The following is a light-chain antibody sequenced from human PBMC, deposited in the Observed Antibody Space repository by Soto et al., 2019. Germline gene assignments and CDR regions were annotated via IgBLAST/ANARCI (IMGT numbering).Light chain of an antibody. CDR3: GTWDTRLSAVV. V-gene: IGLV1-51*01. Sequence: QSVLTQPPSVSAAPGQKVTISCSGSSSNIGKNYVSWYQRLPGTAPKLLIYDNNERSSGIPDRFSGSKSGTSATLGIAGLQTGDEADYYCGTWDTRLSAVVFGGGTKRTVL. CDR1: SSNIGKNY. J-gene: IGLJ2*01. CDR2: DNN.